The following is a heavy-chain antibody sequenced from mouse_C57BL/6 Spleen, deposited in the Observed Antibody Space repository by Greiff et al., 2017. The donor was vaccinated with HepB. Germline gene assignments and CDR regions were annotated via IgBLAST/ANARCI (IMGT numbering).Heavy chain of an antibody. CDR2: IYPGDGDT. V-gene: IGHV1-80*01. Sequence: VQLQQSGAELVKPGASVKISCKASGYAFSSYWMNWVKQRPGKGLEWIGQIYPGDGDTNYNEKFKGKATLTADKSSSTAYMQLSSLTSEDSAVYFCARRGRTMDYDYWGQGTTLTVSS. CDR3: ARRGRTMDYDY. D-gene: IGHD1-1*02. J-gene: IGHJ2*01. CDR1: GYAFSSYW.